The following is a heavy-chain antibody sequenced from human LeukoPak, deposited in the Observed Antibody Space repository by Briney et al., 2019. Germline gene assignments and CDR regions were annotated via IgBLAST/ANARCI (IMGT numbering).Heavy chain of an antibody. CDR3: ARDGPQLGVQKRGAFDI. V-gene: IGHV4-30-4*01. D-gene: IGHD7-27*01. CDR2: IYYSGST. Sequence: SQTLSLTCTVSGGSISSGDYYWSWIRQPPGKGLEWIGYIYYSGSTYYNPSLKSRVTISVDTSKNQFSLKLSSVTAADTAVHYCARDGPQLGVQKRGAFDIWGQGTMVTVSS. J-gene: IGHJ3*02. CDR1: GGSISSGDYY.